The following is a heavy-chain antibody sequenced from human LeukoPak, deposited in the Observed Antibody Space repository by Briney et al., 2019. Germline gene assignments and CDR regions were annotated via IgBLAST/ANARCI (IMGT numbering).Heavy chain of an antibody. Sequence: PGGSLRLSCAASGFTFRSFGMSWVRQAPGKGLEWVSGISGSGGRTYNADSVKGRFTISRDNSKNTLYLQMNSLRAEDTAVYYCAKVGYYDSSGYLDYWGQGTLVTVSS. CDR2: ISGSGGRT. J-gene: IGHJ4*02. CDR3: AKVGYYDSSGYLDY. CDR1: GFTFRSFG. D-gene: IGHD3-22*01. V-gene: IGHV3-23*01.